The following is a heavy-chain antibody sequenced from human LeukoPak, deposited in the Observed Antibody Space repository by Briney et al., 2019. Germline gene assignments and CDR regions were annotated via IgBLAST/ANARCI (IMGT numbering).Heavy chain of an antibody. J-gene: IGHJ4*02. D-gene: IGHD3-10*01. CDR2: ISSSSSYI. Sequence: GGSLRLSCAASGFTFSSYSMNWVRQAPGKGLEWVSSISSSSSYIYYADSVKGRFTISRDNAKNSLYLQMNSLRAEDTAVYYCARDLWFGESYFDYWGQGTLVTVSS. CDR3: ARDLWFGESYFDY. V-gene: IGHV3-21*01. CDR1: GFTFSSYS.